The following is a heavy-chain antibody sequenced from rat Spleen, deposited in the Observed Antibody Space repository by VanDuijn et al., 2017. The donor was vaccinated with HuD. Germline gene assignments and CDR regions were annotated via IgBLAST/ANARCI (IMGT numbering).Heavy chain of an antibody. CDR2: ISYDGIST. CDR3: TTNTVDPYYYVLYV. D-gene: IGHD1-1*01. J-gene: IGHJ4*01. V-gene: IGHV5-29*01. CDR1: GFTFTNFH. Sequence: EVQLVESGGGLVQPGRSMKLSCAASGFTFTNFHLAWDRQVPTKGLEWVATISYDGISTYYRDSVRGRFTISSDNAKSSLYLQMDSLRSGDTATYYCTTNTVDPYYYVLYVWCQGASVTVSS.